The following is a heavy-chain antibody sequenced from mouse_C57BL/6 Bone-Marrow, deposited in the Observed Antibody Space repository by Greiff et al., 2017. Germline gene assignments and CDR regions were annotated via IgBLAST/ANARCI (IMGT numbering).Heavy chain of an antibody. J-gene: IGHJ4*01. V-gene: IGHV5-9-1*02. CDR2: ISSGGDYI. CDR1: GFTFSSYA. Sequence: EVQLVESGEGLVTPGGSLKLSCAASGFTFSSYAMSWVLQTQEKRLEWVAYISSGGDYIYYADTVKGRFTISRDNARNTLYLQMSSLKSEDTAMYYSVTTVVDYAMDYWGQGTSVTVSS. D-gene: IGHD1-1*01. CDR3: VTTVVDYAMDY.